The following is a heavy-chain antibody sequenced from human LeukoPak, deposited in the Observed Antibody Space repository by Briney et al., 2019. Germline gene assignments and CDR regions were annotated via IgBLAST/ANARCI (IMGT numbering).Heavy chain of an antibody. D-gene: IGHD3-22*01. CDR2: INWNGGST. CDR1: GFTFDDYG. Sequence: RGSLRLSCAASGFTFDDYGMSWVRQAPGKGLEWVSGINWNGGSTGYADSVKGRFTISRDNAKNSLYLQMNSLRAEDTALYYCARAYDSSGNLQGHAFDIWGQGTMVTVSS. V-gene: IGHV3-20*04. J-gene: IGHJ3*02. CDR3: ARAYDSSGNLQGHAFDI.